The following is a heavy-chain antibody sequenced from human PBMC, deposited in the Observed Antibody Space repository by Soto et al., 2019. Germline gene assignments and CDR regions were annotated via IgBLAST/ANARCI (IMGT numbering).Heavy chain of an antibody. V-gene: IGHV1-69*12. Sequence: QVQLVQSGAEVKKPGSSVKVSCKASGGTFSSYAISWVRQAPGQGLEWMGGIIPIFGTANYAQKFQGRVRSTADESASTAYMEVSSLRSEDTAVYYCARDRGGPTGYGAFDIWGQGTMVTVSS. D-gene: IGHD3-16*01. CDR3: ARDRGGPTGYGAFDI. CDR2: IIPIFGTA. J-gene: IGHJ3*02. CDR1: GGTFSSYA.